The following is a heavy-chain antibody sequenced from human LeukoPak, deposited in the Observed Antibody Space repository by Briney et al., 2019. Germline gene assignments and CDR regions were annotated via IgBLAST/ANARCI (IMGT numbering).Heavy chain of an antibody. V-gene: IGHV3-7*01. CDR2: IKQDGSEK. J-gene: IGHJ4*02. D-gene: IGHD1-26*01. Sequence: GGSLRLSCAASGFTFSSYWMSWVRQAPGKGLEWVANIKQDGSEKYYVDSVKGRFTISRDNSKNTLYLQMNSLRAEDTAVYYCARSGRGSGSYYDYYFDYWGQGTLVTVSS. CDR3: ARSGRGSGSYYDYYFDY. CDR1: GFTFSSYW.